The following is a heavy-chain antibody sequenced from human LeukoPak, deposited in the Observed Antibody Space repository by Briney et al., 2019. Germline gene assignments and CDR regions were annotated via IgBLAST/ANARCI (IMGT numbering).Heavy chain of an antibody. CDR2: IKQDGSEK. V-gene: IGHV3-7*03. Sequence: GGSLRPSCAASGFIFSSYWMSWVRQAPGKGLEWVANIKQDGSEKYYVDSVKGRFTISRDNAKNSLYLQMNSLRAEDTAVYYCARDWSSFLGELSLGYFDYWGQGTLVTVSS. CDR1: GFIFSSYW. D-gene: IGHD3-16*02. CDR3: ARDWSSFLGELSLGYFDY. J-gene: IGHJ4*02.